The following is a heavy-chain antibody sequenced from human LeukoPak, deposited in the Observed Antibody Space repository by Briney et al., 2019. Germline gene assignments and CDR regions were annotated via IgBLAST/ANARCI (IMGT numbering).Heavy chain of an antibody. CDR1: GGSFSSFT. CDR2: IIPILGIA. CDR3: ARMSDCGGDCLIDY. V-gene: IGHV1-69*02. Sequence: SVKVSCKASGGSFSSFTISGVRHPPGQGRVWRRSIIPILGIANYAQKFQGRVTITADKSPSTAYMELSSLRSEDTAVYYCARMSDCGGDCLIDYWGQGTLVTVSS. D-gene: IGHD2-21*02. J-gene: IGHJ4*02.